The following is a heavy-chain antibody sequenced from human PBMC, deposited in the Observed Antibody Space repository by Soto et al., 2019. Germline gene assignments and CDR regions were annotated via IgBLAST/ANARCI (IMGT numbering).Heavy chain of an antibody. V-gene: IGHV1-18*04. CDR1: GYTLTSYG. D-gene: IGHD3-22*01. J-gene: IGHJ3*02. CDR2: ISAYNGNT. Sequence: ASVKVSCKASGYTLTSYGISWVRQAPGQGLEWMGWISAYNGNTNYAQKLQGRVTMTTDTSTSTAYMELRSLRSDDTAVYYCARVPEAMIGHAFDIWGQGTMVTVSS. CDR3: ARVPEAMIGHAFDI.